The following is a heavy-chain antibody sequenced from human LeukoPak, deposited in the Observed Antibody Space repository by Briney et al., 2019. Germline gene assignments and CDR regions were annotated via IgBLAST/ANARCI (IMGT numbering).Heavy chain of an antibody. Sequence: PGGSLRLSCAAPGFTFSTYSMNWVRQAPGKGLEWVSYISSSSSTIYYGDSVKGRFIISRDNAKNSLYLQMNSLRAEDTAVYYCARDGPVVFGAFDIWGQGTMVTVSS. J-gene: IGHJ3*02. V-gene: IGHV3-48*04. CDR3: ARDGPVVFGAFDI. CDR2: ISSSSSTI. CDR1: GFTFSTYS. D-gene: IGHD4-23*01.